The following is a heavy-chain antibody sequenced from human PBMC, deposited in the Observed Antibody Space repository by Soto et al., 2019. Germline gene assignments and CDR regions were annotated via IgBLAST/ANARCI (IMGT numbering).Heavy chain of an antibody. CDR1: GGTFSSYA. D-gene: IGHD3-10*01. CDR2: IIPMYGPA. CDR3: ARVTSMVRGVIDNWFDP. J-gene: IGHJ5*02. V-gene: IGHV1-69*01. Sequence: QVPLVQSGAEVKKPGSSVTVSCKASGGTFSSYAIHWVRQAPGQGLEWMGGIIPMYGPAKYAQRFQGRVTITADESTTTVYMELTSLTSQDTSGYYCARVTSMVRGVIDNWFDPWGNGTLVTVSS.